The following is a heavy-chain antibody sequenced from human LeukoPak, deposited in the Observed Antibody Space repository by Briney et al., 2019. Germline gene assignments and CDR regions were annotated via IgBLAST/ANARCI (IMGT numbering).Heavy chain of an antibody. D-gene: IGHD6-19*01. CDR3: AKDRKQWLPANFDY. CDR2: ISGSGGST. Sequence: GGSLRLSCAASGFTFSSYATSWVRQAPGKGLEWVSAISGSGGSTYYADSVRGRFTISRDNSKNTLYLQMNSLRAEDTAVHYCAKDRKQWLPANFDYWGQGTLVTVSS. V-gene: IGHV3-23*01. J-gene: IGHJ4*02. CDR1: GFTFSSYA.